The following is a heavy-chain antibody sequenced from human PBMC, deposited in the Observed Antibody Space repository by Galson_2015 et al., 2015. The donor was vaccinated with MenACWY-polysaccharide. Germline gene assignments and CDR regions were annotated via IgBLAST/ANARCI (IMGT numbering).Heavy chain of an antibody. V-gene: IGHV4-59*08. J-gene: IGHJ3*02. Sequence: LSLTCTVSGGSISTYYWTWIRQPPGKGLEWIGYIYYSGNTNYNPSLKSRVTISVDTSRNQFTLKLSSVIAADTAVYYCARRIATRPIYAFDIWGHGAMDTVSS. CDR3: ARRIATRPIYAFDI. CDR1: GGSISTYY. D-gene: IGHD6-6*01. CDR2: IYYSGNT.